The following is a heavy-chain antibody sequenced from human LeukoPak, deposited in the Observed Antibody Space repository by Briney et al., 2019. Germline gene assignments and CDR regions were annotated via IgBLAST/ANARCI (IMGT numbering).Heavy chain of an antibody. Sequence: GGSLRLSCAASGFTFSSYAMHWVRQAPGKGLEYVSAISSNGGSTYYANSVKGRFTISRDNSKNTLYLQMGSLRAEDMAVYYCARDSSGWPYYFDYWAREPWSPSPQ. CDR2: ISSNGGST. J-gene: IGHJ4*02. V-gene: IGHV3-64*01. D-gene: IGHD6-19*01. CDR3: ARDSSGWPYYFDY. CDR1: GFTFSSYA.